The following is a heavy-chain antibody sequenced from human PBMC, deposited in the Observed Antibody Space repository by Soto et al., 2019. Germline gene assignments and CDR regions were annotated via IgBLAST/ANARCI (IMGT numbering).Heavy chain of an antibody. D-gene: IGHD7-27*01. Sequence: SETLSLTCTVSGGSISSGDYYWSWIRQPPGKGLEWIGYIYYSGNTNYNPPLKSRVTISVDTSKNQISLKLSSVTAADTAVYYCTRANWYSEYWGQGTLVTVSS. J-gene: IGHJ4*02. CDR1: GGSISSGDYY. CDR2: IYYSGNT. CDR3: TRANWYSEY. V-gene: IGHV4-61*08.